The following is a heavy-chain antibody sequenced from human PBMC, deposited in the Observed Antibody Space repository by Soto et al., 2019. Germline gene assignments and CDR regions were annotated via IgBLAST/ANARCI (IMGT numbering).Heavy chain of an antibody. CDR2: ISWNSGSI. V-gene: IGHV3-9*01. Sequence: PGGSLRLSCAASGFTFDDYAMHWVRQAPGKGLEWVSGISWNSGSIGYADSVKGRFTISRDNAKNSLYLQMNSLRAEDTALYYCAKDKGYDSRGDAFDIWGQGTVVTVSS. CDR3: AKDKGYDSRGDAFDI. CDR1: GFTFDDYA. D-gene: IGHD3-22*01. J-gene: IGHJ3*02.